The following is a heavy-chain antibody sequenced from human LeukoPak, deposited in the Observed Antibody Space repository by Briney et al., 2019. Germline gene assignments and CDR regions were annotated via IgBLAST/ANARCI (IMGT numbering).Heavy chain of an antibody. Sequence: SETLSLTCAVYGGSFSGYYWSWIRQPPGKGLEWIGEINHSGSTNYNPSLKSRVTISVDTSKNQFSLKLSSVTAADTAVHYCAGEGRTVTRTFDYWGQGTLVTVSS. CDR1: GGSFSGYY. D-gene: IGHD4-17*01. V-gene: IGHV4-34*01. CDR3: AGEGRTVTRTFDY. J-gene: IGHJ4*02. CDR2: INHSGST.